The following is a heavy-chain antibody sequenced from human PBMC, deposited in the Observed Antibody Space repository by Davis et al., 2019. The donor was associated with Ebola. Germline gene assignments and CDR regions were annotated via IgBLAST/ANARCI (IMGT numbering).Heavy chain of an antibody. V-gene: IGHV1-18*01. J-gene: IGHJ5*02. CDR3: ARDSGSAFYAIDWFDP. D-gene: IGHD2/OR15-2a*01. CDR1: GYTFTSYG. CDR2: ISAYNGNT. Sequence: AASVKVSCKASGYTFTSYGISWVRQAPGQGLEWMGWISAYNGNTNYAQKLQGRVTMTTDTSTSTAYMELRSLRSDDTAVYYCARDSGSAFYAIDWFDPWGQGTLVTVSS.